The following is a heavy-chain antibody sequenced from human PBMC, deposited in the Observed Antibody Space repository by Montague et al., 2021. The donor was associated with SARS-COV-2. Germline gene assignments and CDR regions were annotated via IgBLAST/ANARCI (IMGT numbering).Heavy chain of an antibody. CDR1: GDSMTSGSHF. Sequence: TLSLTCTVSGDSMTSGSHFWTWIWQPAGKGLEWIGHIQTSGTSNYNPSLRDRITLSINTSRNQFSLQLRSVTAADTAIYYCARDRPESWRISPGLAGLFATVVHSASGMDVWGRGTTVIVS. D-gene: IGHD6-6*01. CDR3: ARDRPESWRISPGLAGLFATVVHSASGMDV. CDR2: IQTSGTS. J-gene: IGHJ6*02. V-gene: IGHV4-61*09.